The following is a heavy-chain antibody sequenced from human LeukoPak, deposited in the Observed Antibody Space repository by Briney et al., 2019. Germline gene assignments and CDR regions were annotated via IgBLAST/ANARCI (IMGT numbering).Heavy chain of an antibody. J-gene: IGHJ5*02. CDR3: ARLWGYCSSTSCYYNWFDP. V-gene: IGHV4-39*01. D-gene: IGHD2-2*01. CDR2: IYYSGNT. CDR1: GGSISSSSYY. Sequence: SETLSLTCTVSGGSISSSSYYWGWIRQPPGKGLEWIGSIYYSGNTYYNPSLKSRVTISVDTSKNQFSLKLSSVTAADTAVYYCARLWGYCSSTSCYYNWFDPWGQGTLVTVSS.